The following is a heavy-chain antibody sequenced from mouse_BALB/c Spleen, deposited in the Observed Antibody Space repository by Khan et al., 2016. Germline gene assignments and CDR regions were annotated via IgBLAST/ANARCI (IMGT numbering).Heavy chain of an antibody. CDR2: IAPASGST. D-gene: IGHD1-1*01. CDR1: GYTFTSYW. Sequence: DLVKPGASVKLSCKASGYTFTSYWMNWIKQRPGQGLEWIGGIAPASGSTYYNAMFKGKATLTVDTSSSTAYIQLSSLPSEDSAVYFGAREGTVPLMDYWGQGTSVTVSS. J-gene: IGHJ4*01. CDR3: AREGTVPLMDY. V-gene: IGHV1S41*01.